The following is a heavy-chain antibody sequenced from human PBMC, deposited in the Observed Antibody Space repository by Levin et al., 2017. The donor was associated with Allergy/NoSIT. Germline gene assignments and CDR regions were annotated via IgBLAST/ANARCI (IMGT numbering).Heavy chain of an antibody. CDR3: ARGIAGRADFFDS. CDR2: IKQDGREK. J-gene: IGHJ4*02. V-gene: IGHV3-7*01. CDR1: GFTFSSYW. D-gene: IGHD6-6*01. Sequence: GGSLRLSCAASGFTFSSYWMNWVRQAPGKGLEWVANIKQDGREKFYVDSVKGRFTISRDNAKNSLYLQMNSLRGEDTAVYFCARGIAGRADFFDSWGQGTLVTVSS.